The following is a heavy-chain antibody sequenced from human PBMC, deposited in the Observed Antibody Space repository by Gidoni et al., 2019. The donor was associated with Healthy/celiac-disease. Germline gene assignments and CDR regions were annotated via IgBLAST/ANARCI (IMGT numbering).Heavy chain of an antibody. Sequence: EVQLVESGGGLVQPGGSLRLSCAASGFTFSSYWMSWVRQAPGKGLEWVANIKQDGSEKYYVDSVKGRFTISRDNAKNSLYLQMNSLRAEDTAVYYCARDLYYDFWSGYYPPLGYYGMDVWGQGTTVTVSS. D-gene: IGHD3-3*01. CDR1: GFTFSSYW. J-gene: IGHJ6*02. CDR2: IKQDGSEK. CDR3: ARDLYYDFWSGYYPPLGYYGMDV. V-gene: IGHV3-7*03.